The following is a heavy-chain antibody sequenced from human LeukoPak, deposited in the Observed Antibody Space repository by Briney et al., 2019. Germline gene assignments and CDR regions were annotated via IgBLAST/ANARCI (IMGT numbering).Heavy chain of an antibody. Sequence: SETLSLTCTVSGRSISSYYWSWIRQPPGKGLEWIGYIYYSGSTNYNPSLKSRVTISVDTSKNQFSLKLSSVTAADTAVYYCARIAVAAFDYWGQGTLVTVSS. V-gene: IGHV4-59*01. CDR2: IYYSGST. CDR1: GRSISSYY. D-gene: IGHD6-19*01. CDR3: ARIAVAAFDY. J-gene: IGHJ4*02.